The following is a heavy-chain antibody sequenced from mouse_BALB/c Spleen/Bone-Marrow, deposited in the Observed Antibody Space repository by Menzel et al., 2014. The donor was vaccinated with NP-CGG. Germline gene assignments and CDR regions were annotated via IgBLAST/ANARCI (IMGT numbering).Heavy chain of an antibody. Sequence: QVQLQQSGAELVEPGASVKMSCKASGYTFTSYSMHWVKQTPGQGLEWIGTFYPGNGDTSYNQKFKGKATLTADTFSSTAYMQLSSLTSEDSAVYYCARGWLITYWGQGTLVTVSA. J-gene: IGHJ3*01. V-gene: IGHV1-12*01. CDR2: FYPGNGDT. D-gene: IGHD1-1*02. CDR1: GYTFTSYS. CDR3: ARGWLITY.